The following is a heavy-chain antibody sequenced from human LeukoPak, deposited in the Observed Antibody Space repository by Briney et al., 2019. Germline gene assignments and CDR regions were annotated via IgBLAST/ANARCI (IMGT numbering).Heavy chain of an antibody. Sequence: PSETLSLTCTVSGGSISSYYWSWIRQPPGKGLEWIGYIYYSGSTNYNPSLKSRVTISVDTSKNQFSLKLSSVAAADTAVYYCARVEQPPPGGYYYYYRDVWGKGTTVTVS. V-gene: IGHV4-59*01. D-gene: IGHD6-13*01. CDR3: ARVEQPPPGGYYYYYRDV. J-gene: IGHJ6*03. CDR1: GGSISSYY. CDR2: IYYSGST.